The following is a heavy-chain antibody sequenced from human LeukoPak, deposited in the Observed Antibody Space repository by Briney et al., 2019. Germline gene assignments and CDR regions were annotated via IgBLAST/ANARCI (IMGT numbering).Heavy chain of an antibody. D-gene: IGHD3-9*01. CDR1: GASFSGYY. J-gene: IGHJ4*02. CDR3: ARGPTTVYDSLTGYYYFDY. V-gene: IGHV4-34*01. Sequence: SETLSLTCAVYGASFSGYYWTWIRQPPGKGLEWIGEINHRESTNYNPSLKSRVTISMDTSTYQFSLRLSSVTAADTAVYFCARGPTTVYDSLTGYYYFDYWGQGTLVTVSS. CDR2: INHREST.